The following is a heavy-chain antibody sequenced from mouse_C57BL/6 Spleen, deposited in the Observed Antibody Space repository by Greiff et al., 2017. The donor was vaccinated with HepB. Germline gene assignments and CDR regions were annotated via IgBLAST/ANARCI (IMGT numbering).Heavy chain of an antibody. CDR1: GYTFTDYN. V-gene: IGHV1-22*01. CDR2: INPNNGGT. CDR3: ARSGTWYTNYFDY. Sequence: EVKLQESGPELVKPGASVKMSCKASGYTFTDYNMHWVKQSHGKSLEWIGYINPNNGGTSYNQKFKGKATLTVNKSSSTAYMELRSLTSEDSAVYYCARSGTWYTNYFDYWGQGTTLTVSS. D-gene: IGHD1-1*02. J-gene: IGHJ2*01.